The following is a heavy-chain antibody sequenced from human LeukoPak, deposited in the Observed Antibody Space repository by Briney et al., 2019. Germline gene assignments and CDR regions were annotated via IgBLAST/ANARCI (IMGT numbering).Heavy chain of an antibody. CDR2: INSDGSST. D-gene: IGHD4-11*01. V-gene: IGHV3-74*01. Sequence: GGSLRLSCAASGFTFSSYWMHWVRQAPGKVLVWVSRINSDGSSTSYADSEKGRFTISRDNAKTTLYLQMNSLRAEDTAVYYCATHYTDSTRNPWGQGTLVTVSS. CDR1: GFTFSSYW. J-gene: IGHJ5*02. CDR3: ATHYTDSTRNP.